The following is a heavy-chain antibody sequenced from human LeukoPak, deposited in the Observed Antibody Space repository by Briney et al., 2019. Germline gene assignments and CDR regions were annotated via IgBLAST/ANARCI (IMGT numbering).Heavy chain of an antibody. J-gene: IGHJ5*02. CDR2: IFPADSDT. CDR3: ARLSIVVVPAAEGWFDP. Sequence: GESLKISCKGSGYSSTNYWIGWVRQVPGKGLEWMGIIFPADSDTRYSPSFQGQVTISADKSISTAYLQWSSLKASDTAMYYCARLSIVVVPAAEGWFDPWGQGTLVTVSS. V-gene: IGHV5-51*01. D-gene: IGHD2-2*01. CDR1: GYSSTNYW.